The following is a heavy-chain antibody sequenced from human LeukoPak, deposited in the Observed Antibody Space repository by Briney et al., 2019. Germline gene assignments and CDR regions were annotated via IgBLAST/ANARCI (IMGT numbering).Heavy chain of an antibody. CDR3: ARRRVYYDSSGYYLGIAFDI. CDR2: IYYSGST. CDR1: GGSISSYY. V-gene: IGHV4-59*08. Sequence: PSETLSLTCTVPGGSISSYYWSWIRQPPGKGLEWIGYIYYSGSTNYNPSLKSRVTISVDTSKNQFSLKLSSVTAADTAVYYCARRRVYYDSSGYYLGIAFDIWGQGTMVTVSS. J-gene: IGHJ3*02. D-gene: IGHD3-22*01.